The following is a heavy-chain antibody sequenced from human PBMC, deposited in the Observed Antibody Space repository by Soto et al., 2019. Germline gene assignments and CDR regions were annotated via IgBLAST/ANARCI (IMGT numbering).Heavy chain of an antibody. V-gene: IGHV4-59*01. Sequence: QVPLQESGPGLVKPSETLSVTCTVSGGSISGSYWSWIRQPPGKGLEWIGYIHYKGSRDYNPSLERRVAISADTSKNQFSLKLRSVTAADTAVYYCARGGYCTGAYCDESYYYYGMDVWGQGTTVTVSS. D-gene: IGHD2-8*02. CDR3: ARGGYCTGAYCDESYYYYGMDV. CDR1: GGSISGSY. CDR2: IHYKGSR. J-gene: IGHJ6*02.